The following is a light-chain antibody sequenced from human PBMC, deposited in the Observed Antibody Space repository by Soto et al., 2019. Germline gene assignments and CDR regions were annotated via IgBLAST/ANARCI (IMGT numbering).Light chain of an antibody. V-gene: IGLV2-14*01. J-gene: IGLJ1*01. Sequence: QSALTQPASVSGSPGQTITISCTGTSGDAGGYNYVSWYQQHPGKAPKLMIYEVSNRPSGVSNRFSGSKSGNTASLTISGLQAEDEADYYCCSYAGSSTLVFGTGTKVTVL. CDR2: EVS. CDR3: CSYAGSSTLV. CDR1: SGDAGGYNY.